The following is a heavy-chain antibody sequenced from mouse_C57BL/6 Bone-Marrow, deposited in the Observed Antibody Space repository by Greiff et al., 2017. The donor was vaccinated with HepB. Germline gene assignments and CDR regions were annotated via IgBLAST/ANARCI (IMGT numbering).Heavy chain of an antibody. CDR3: ARDGKGGY. D-gene: IGHD2-1*01. V-gene: IGHV1-26*01. J-gene: IGHJ2*01. Sequence: EVQLQQSGPELVKPGASVKISCKASGYTFTDYYMNWVKQSHGKSLEWIGDINPNNGGTSYNQKFKAKATLTVDKSSSTAYMELRSLTSEDSAVYYCARDGKGGYWGQGTTLTVSS. CDR1: GYTFTDYY. CDR2: INPNNGGT.